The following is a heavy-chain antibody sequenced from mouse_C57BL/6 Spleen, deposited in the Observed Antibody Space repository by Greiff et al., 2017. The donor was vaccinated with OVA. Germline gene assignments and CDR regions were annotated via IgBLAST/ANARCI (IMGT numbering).Heavy chain of an antibody. CDR2: INPNYGTT. J-gene: IGHJ1*03. Sequence: VQLQQSGPELVKPGASVKISCKASGYSFTDYNMNWVKQSNGKSLEWIGVINPNYGTTSYNQKFKGKATLTVDQSSSTAYMQLNSLTSEDSAVYYCARWQITTVVAHWYFDVWGTGTTVTVSS. D-gene: IGHD1-1*01. CDR3: ARWQITTVVAHWYFDV. V-gene: IGHV1-39*01. CDR1: GYSFTDYN.